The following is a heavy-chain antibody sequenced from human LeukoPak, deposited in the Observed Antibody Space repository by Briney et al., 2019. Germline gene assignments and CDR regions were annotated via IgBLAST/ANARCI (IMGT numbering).Heavy chain of an antibody. J-gene: IGHJ5*02. Sequence: GGPLRLSCAASGFAFNTYWMHWVRQAPGTGLVWVSRINGDGSSTSYADFVKGRFTISRDNAKNTLYLQMNSLRAEETAIYYCARDKGYSIDQWGQGTLVTVSS. CDR3: ARDKGYSIDQ. V-gene: IGHV3-74*01. CDR1: GFAFNTYW. CDR2: INGDGSST. D-gene: IGHD5-18*01.